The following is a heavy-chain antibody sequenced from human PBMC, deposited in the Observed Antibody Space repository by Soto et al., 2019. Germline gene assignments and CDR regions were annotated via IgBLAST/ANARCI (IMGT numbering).Heavy chain of an antibody. V-gene: IGHV3-23*01. CDR3: AKDSRIAVAGSEGYFDL. CDR2: ISGSGGST. CDR1: GFTFSSYA. D-gene: IGHD6-19*01. J-gene: IGHJ2*01. Sequence: EVQLLESGGGLVQPGGSLRLSCAASGFTFSSYAMSWVRQAPGKGLEWVSAISGSGGSTYYADSVKGRFTISRDNSKNTLYLQMTSLRAEDTAVYYCAKDSRIAVAGSEGYFDLWGLGTLVTVSS.